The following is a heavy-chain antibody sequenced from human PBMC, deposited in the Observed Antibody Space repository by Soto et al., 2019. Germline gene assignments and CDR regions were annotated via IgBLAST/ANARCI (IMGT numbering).Heavy chain of an antibody. CDR3: AKDRHVLRYFDWLSVDY. Sequence: GGSLRLSCAASGFTFSSYAMSWVRQAPXXXLEWVSAISGSGGSTYYADSVKGRFTISRDNSKNTLYLQMNSLRAEDTAVYYCAKDRHVLRYFDWLSVDYWGQGTLVTVSS. CDR1: GFTFSSYA. CDR2: ISGSGGST. J-gene: IGHJ4*02. D-gene: IGHD3-9*01. V-gene: IGHV3-23*01.